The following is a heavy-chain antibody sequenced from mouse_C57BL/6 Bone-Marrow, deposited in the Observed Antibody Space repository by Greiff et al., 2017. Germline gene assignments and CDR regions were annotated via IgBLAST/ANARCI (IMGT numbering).Heavy chain of an antibody. CDR1: GYTFTDYE. J-gene: IGHJ4*01. CDR2: IDPETGGT. V-gene: IGHV1-15*01. D-gene: IGHD1-1*02. Sequence: QVQLQQSGAELVRPGASVTLSCKASGYTFTDYEMHWVKQTPVHGLEWIGAIDPETGGTAYNQKFKGKAILTADKSSSTAYMELRSLTSEDSAVYYCTGWFDYDSIDVWGEGTSVTVSS. CDR3: TGWFDYDSIDV.